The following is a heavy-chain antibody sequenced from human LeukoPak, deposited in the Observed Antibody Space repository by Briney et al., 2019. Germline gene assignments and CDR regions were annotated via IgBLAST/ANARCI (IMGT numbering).Heavy chain of an antibody. V-gene: IGHV3-48*04. CDR3: ANHPFDY. CDR2: ISSSGNIM. Sequence: PGGSLRLSCAASGFTFNSYSMNWVRQAPGQGLEWVSYISSSGNIMYYADSVKGRFTISRDNAKNSLYLQMNSLRAEDTAVYYCANHPFDYWGQGTLVTVSS. CDR1: GFTFNSYS. J-gene: IGHJ4*02.